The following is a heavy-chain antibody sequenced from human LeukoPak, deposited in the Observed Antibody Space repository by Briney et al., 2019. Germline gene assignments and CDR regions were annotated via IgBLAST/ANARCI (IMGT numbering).Heavy chain of an antibody. CDR3: VKSAGKDDYRDVFDI. V-gene: IGHV3-23*01. CDR1: GITFSNSA. J-gene: IGHJ3*02. D-gene: IGHD5-24*01. CDR2: ITKSGDQT. Sequence: PGGSLRLSCVPSGITFSNSALSWVRQAPGKGLEWVSTITKSGDQTHYADSVRGLFTISRDIFKNTLYLQMNSLRAEDTAVYHCVKSAGKDDYRDVFDIWGQGTVVTVSS.